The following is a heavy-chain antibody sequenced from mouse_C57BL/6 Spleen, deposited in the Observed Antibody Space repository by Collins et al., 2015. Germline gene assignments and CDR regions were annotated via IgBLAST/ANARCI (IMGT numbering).Heavy chain of an antibody. CDR1: GYTFTSYW. D-gene: IGHD1-1*01. CDR3: ARSAVAHYYAMDY. CDR2: IDPSDSET. V-gene: IGHV1-52*01. Sequence: QVQLQQPGAELVRPGSSVKLSCKASGYTFTSYWMHWVKQRPIQGLEWIGNIDPSDSETHYNQKFKDKATLTVDKSSSTAYMQLSSLTSEDSAVYYCARSAVAHYYAMDYWGQGTSVTVSS. J-gene: IGHJ4*01.